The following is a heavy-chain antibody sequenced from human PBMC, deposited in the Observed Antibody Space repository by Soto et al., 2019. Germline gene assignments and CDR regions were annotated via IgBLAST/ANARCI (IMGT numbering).Heavy chain of an antibody. D-gene: IGHD5-12*01. Sequence: GGSLRLSCAASGFTFSSYSMNWVRQAPGKGLEWVSSISSSSSYIYYADSVKGRFTISRDNAKNSLYLQMNSLRAEDTAVYYCPRDLRDGCNYFDYWGQGTLVTVSS. CDR3: PRDLRDGCNYFDY. J-gene: IGHJ4*02. CDR2: ISSSSSYI. V-gene: IGHV3-21*01. CDR1: GFTFSSYS.